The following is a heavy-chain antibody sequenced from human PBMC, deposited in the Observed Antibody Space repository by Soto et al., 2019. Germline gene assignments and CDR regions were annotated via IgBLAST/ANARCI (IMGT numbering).Heavy chain of an antibody. D-gene: IGHD4-17*01. CDR1: GFAFNIYA. CDR3: AKCDGDYRYYYYGMDV. CDR2: ISGSGSST. J-gene: IGHJ6*02. V-gene: IGHV3-23*01. Sequence: GGSLRLSCAASGFAFNIYAMSWVRQAPGKGLEWVASISGSGSSTYSADSVKGRFTISRDNSKIMVYLQMNNLRAEDTATYYCAKCDGDYRYYYYGMDVWGQGTTVTVS.